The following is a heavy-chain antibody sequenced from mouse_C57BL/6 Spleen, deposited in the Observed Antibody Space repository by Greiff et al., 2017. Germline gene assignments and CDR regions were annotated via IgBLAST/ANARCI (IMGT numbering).Heavy chain of an antibody. CDR2: IYPSDSET. D-gene: IGHD1-1*01. CDR3: ASYGGITTVVDYYAMDY. J-gene: IGHJ4*01. Sequence: VQLQQPGAELVRPGSSVKLSCKASGYTFTSYWMDWVKQRPGQGLEWIGNIYPSDSETHYNQKFKDKATLTVDKSSSTAYMQPSSLTAEYSAVYYCASYGGITTVVDYYAMDYWGQGTSVTVSS. CDR1: GYTFTSYW. V-gene: IGHV1-61*01.